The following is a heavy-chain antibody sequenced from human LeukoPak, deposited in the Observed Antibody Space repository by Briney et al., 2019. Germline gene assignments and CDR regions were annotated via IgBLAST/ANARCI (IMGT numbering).Heavy chain of an antibody. J-gene: IGHJ4*02. CDR2: ISWNSGSI. D-gene: IGHD4-17*01. CDR3: AKDVNYGDYGPLDY. V-gene: IGHV3-9*01. CDR1: GFTFDDYA. Sequence: PGGSLRLSCAASGFTFDDYAMNWVRQAPGKGLEWVSGISWNSGSIGYADAVKGRFTISRDNAKNCLYLQMNSLRAEDTALYYCAKDVNYGDYGPLDYWGQGALVTVSS.